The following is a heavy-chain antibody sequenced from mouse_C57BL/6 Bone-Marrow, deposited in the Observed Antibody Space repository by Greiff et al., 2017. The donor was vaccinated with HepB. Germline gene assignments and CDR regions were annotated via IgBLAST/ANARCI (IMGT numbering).Heavy chain of an antibody. CDR3: AGDSYYYGSSYYFDY. J-gene: IGHJ2*01. V-gene: IGHV12-3*01. CDR1: GFPITSGYY. D-gene: IGHD1-1*01. Sequence: VQRVESGPGLVKPSQSLFLTCSITGFPITSGYYWIWIRQSPGKPLEWMGYITHSGETFYNPSLQSPISITRETSKNQFFLQLNSVTTEDTAMYYCAGDSYYYGSSYYFDYWGQGTTLTVSS. CDR2: ITHSGET.